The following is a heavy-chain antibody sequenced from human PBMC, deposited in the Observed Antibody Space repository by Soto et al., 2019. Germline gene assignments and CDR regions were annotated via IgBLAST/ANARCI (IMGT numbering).Heavy chain of an antibody. J-gene: IGHJ6*02. D-gene: IGHD3-3*01. V-gene: IGHV4-31*03. CDR2: IYYSGST. CDR3: SGGTIFGDYYYYGMDV. CDR1: GGSISSGGYY. Sequence: TLSLTCTVSGGSISSGGYYWSWIRQHPGKGREWIGYIYYSGSTYYNPSLKSRVTISVDTAKNQFSLKLSSVTAADTAVDYCSGGTIFGDYYYYGMDVWGQGTTVTVSS.